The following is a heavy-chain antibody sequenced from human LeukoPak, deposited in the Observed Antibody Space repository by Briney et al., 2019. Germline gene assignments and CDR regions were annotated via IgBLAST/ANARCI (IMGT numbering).Heavy chain of an antibody. CDR2: IYYSGST. D-gene: IGHD3-3*01. Sequence: SETLSLTCTVSGGSISSSSYYWGWIRQPPGKGLEWIGSIYYSGSTYYNPSLKSRVTISVDTSKNQFSLKLSSVSAADTAVYYCARGLTSGYDFWSGYYKPPWFDPWGQGTLVTVSS. CDR3: ARGLTSGYDFWSGYYKPPWFDP. J-gene: IGHJ5*02. CDR1: GGSISSSSYY. V-gene: IGHV4-39*07.